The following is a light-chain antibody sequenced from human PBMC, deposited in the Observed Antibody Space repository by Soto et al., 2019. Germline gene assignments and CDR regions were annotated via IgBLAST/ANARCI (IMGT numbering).Light chain of an antibody. CDR2: QAS. CDR3: QQFKNYPLT. CDR1: QNITRW. V-gene: IGKV1-5*03. J-gene: IGKJ4*01. Sequence: QMTQSPSTLSTSIGDRVTITCRASQNITRWLAWYQQKPGKAPKLLIYQASTLESGAPSRFSGSGSGTEFSLTISSLQPDDFATYYCQQFKNYPLTFGGGTKVHIK.